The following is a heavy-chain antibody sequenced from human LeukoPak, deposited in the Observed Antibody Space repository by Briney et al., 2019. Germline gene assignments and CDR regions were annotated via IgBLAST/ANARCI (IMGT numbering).Heavy chain of an antibody. CDR1: GFTFSSYG. D-gene: IGHD6-19*01. CDR3: ASPVSTYSSGWHYFDY. V-gene: IGHV3-30*03. J-gene: IGHJ4*02. Sequence: PGGSLRLSCAASGFTFSSYGMHWVRQAPGKGLEWVAVISYDGSNKYYADSVKGRFTISRDNSKNTLYLQMNSLRAEDTAVYYCASPVSTYSSGWHYFDYWGQGTLVTVSS. CDR2: ISYDGSNK.